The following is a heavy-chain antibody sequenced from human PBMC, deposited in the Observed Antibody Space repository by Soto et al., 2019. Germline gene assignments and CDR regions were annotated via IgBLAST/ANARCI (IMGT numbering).Heavy chain of an antibody. CDR2: IYYSGSF. CDR1: GGSISSGDYY. J-gene: IGHJ3*02. Sequence: SETLSLTCTVSGGSISSGDYYWSWIRQHPGKGLEWIGYIYYSGSFYYNPSLKSRVTISVDTSKNQFSLKLSSVTAPDTAVYYCARARTHSRSAGDASDIWGQGTLVTVSS. D-gene: IGHD6-6*01. CDR3: ARARTHSRSAGDASDI. V-gene: IGHV4-31*03.